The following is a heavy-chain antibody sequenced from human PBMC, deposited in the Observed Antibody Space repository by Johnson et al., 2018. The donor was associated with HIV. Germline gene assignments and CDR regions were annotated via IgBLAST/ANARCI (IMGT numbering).Heavy chain of an antibody. CDR3: ARDLQGRDAFDI. Sequence: QVQLVESGGGVVQPGRSLRLSCAASGFTFSDYYMVWIRQAPGKGLEWLSYISSSGSTIYYADSVKGRFTISRDNAKNSLYRQMNSLRAEDTAVYYCARDLQGRDAFDIWGQGTMVTVSS. CDR2: ISSSGSTI. V-gene: IGHV3-11*04. CDR1: GFTFSDYY. J-gene: IGHJ3*02.